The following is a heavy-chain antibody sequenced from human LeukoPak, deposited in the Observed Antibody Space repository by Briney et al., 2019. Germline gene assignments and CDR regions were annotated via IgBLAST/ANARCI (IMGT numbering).Heavy chain of an antibody. D-gene: IGHD1-14*01. CDR1: GFTFSSYS. CDR3: ARFAGGPDDY. Sequence: PGGSLRLSCAASGFTFSSYSMNWVRQAPGKGLEWVSVIYSGGSTYYADSVKGRFTISRDNSKNTLYLQMNSLRAEDTAVYYCARFAGGPDDYWGQGTLVTVSS. J-gene: IGHJ4*02. CDR2: IYSGGST. V-gene: IGHV3-66*02.